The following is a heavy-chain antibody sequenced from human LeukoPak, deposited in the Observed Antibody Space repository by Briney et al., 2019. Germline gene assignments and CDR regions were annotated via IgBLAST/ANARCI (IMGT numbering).Heavy chain of an antibody. CDR3: ARENRYCSSTSCSYYYYMDV. J-gene: IGHJ6*03. CDR2: IYYSGST. D-gene: IGHD2-2*01. V-gene: IGHV4-59*01. Sequence: SETLFLSCTVLGVSISSYYWSWIRQPPGKGLEWIGYIYYSGSTNYTPSLKSRVTISVDTSKNQFSLKLSSVTAADTAVYYCARENRYCSSTSCSYYYYMDVWGKGTTVTVSS. CDR1: GVSISSYY.